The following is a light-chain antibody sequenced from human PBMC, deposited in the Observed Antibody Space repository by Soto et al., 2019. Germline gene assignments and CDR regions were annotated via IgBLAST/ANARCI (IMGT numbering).Light chain of an antibody. CDR3: QHYNEWPLT. V-gene: IGKV3-15*01. Sequence: VMTQFPATLSVSPGEKATLSCSASQTISNNLAWYQQKPGQAPRLLIYFASIRATGVPARFSGSGSGTEFTLTISSLQSEDFAVYYCQHYNEWPLTFGGGTRVETK. J-gene: IGKJ4*01. CDR2: FAS. CDR1: QTISNN.